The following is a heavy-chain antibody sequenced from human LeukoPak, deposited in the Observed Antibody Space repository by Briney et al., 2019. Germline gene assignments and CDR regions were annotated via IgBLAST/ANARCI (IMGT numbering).Heavy chain of an antibody. D-gene: IGHD6-19*01. CDR1: GGSISSYY. CDR2: IYYSGST. CDR3: VRVAGLNSSGWYRANWFDP. Sequence: KSSETLSLTCTVSGGSISSYYWSWIRQPPGKGLEWIGYIYYSGSTNYNPSLKSRVTISVDTSKNQFSLKLSSVTAADTAVYYCVRVAGLNSSGWYRANWFDPWGQGTLVTVSS. J-gene: IGHJ5*02. V-gene: IGHV4-59*01.